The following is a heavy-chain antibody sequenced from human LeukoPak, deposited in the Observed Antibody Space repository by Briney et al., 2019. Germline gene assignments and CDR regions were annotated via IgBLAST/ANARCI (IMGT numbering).Heavy chain of an antibody. CDR1: GGSISSYY. CDR3: ARDKRYQLLLGYYMDV. J-gene: IGHJ6*03. Sequence: PSETLSLTCTVSGGSISSYYWSWIRQPAGKGLEWIGRIYTSGSTNYNPSLKSRVTMSVDTSKNQFSLKLSSVTAADTAVYYYARDKRYQLLLGYYMDVWGKGTTVTVSS. CDR2: IYTSGST. D-gene: IGHD2-2*01. V-gene: IGHV4-4*07.